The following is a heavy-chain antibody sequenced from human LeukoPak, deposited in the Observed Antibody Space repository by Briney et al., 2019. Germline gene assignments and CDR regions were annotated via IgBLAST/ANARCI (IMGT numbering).Heavy chain of an antibody. D-gene: IGHD3-22*01. CDR3: ARAGYYDSSGYYLDY. CDR2: IYYSGST. Sequence: SETLSLTCTVSGGSITSSSYYWGWIRQPPGKGLEWIGSIYYSGSTYYNPSLKSRVTVSVDTSKNQFSLKLSSVTAADTAVYYCARAGYYDSSGYYLDYWGQGTLVTVSS. CDR1: GGSITSSSYY. J-gene: IGHJ4*02. V-gene: IGHV4-39*07.